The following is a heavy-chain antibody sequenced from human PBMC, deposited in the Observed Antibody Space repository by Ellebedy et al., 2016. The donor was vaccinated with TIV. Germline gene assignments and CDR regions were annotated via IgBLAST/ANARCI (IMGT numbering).Heavy chain of an antibody. J-gene: IGHJ4*02. CDR2: FKTKTEGVTT. CDR3: ATESGTYFSY. CDR1: GFTFNNAW. Sequence: GGSLRLXCAASGFTFNNAWMSWARQAPGKGLEWAGRFKTKTEGVTTDYAAPVKGRFTISRDDSKNTQYLEMNSLRTEDTAVYYCATESGTYFSYWGQGTLVTVSS. D-gene: IGHD1-26*01. V-gene: IGHV3-15*01.